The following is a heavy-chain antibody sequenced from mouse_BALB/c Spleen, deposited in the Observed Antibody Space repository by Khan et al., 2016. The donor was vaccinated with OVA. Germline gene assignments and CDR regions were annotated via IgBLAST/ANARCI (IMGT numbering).Heavy chain of an antibody. CDR2: ISPGSVDT. V-gene: IGHV1-77*01. CDR1: GYTFTDYY. CDR3: ARRNYFGYTFAY. Sequence: QVQLQQSGAELARPGASVKLSCKASGYTFTDYYINWVKQRTGQGLEWIGEISPGSVDTYTNEKFKGKAPLTADQSSTPVYMQRSSLTSDAAAVYYCARRNYFGYTFAYWGQGTLVTVSA. D-gene: IGHD1-2*01. J-gene: IGHJ3*01.